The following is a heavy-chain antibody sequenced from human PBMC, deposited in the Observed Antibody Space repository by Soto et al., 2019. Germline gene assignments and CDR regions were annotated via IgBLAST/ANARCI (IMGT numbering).Heavy chain of an antibody. D-gene: IGHD6-6*01. V-gene: IGHV3-23*01. CDR2: ISDGGDLT. J-gene: IGHJ3*01. Sequence: VQLLESGGDLVHPGGSLRLSCAASGFAFSSHPMSWVRQAPERGLEWVSGISDGGDLTYNADSVKGRFTISRDNSKNILFLQRNSLRAEDTALYYCARRAFGSSRSFDLWGQGTMVTVSS. CDR1: GFAFSSHP. CDR3: ARRAFGSSRSFDL.